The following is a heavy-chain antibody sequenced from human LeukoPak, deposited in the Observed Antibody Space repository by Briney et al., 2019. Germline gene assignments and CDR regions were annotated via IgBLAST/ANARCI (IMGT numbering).Heavy chain of an antibody. J-gene: IGHJ4*03. D-gene: IGHD2-21*02. Sequence: SETLSLTCAVYGGSFSRYYWSWIRQSPGKGLEWIAEIDHRGDTNYNPSVKSRVTISVDTSKNQFSLKVRSLSAADTAVYYCARGATISETGYFDFWGQVTPVTVSS. CDR1: GGSFSRYY. V-gene: IGHV4-34*01. CDR2: IDHRGDT. CDR3: ARGATISETGYFDF.